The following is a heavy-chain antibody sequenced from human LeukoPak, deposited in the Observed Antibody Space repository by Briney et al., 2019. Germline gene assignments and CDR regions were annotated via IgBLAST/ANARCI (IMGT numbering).Heavy chain of an antibody. J-gene: IGHJ6*03. Sequence: GRSLRLSCAASGFTFSDYYMSWIRQAPGKGLERVSYISSSGSTIYYADSVKGRFTISRDNAKNSLYLQMNSLRAEDTAVYYCARPTTTSYYYYYYYMDVWGKGTTVTVSS. CDR2: ISSSGSTI. V-gene: IGHV3-11*01. CDR3: ARPTTTSYYYYYYYMDV. D-gene: IGHD4-11*01. CDR1: GFTFSDYY.